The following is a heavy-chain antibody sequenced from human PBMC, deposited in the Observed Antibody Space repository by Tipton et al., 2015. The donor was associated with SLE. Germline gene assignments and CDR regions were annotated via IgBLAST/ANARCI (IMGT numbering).Heavy chain of an antibody. D-gene: IGHD4-11*01. J-gene: IGHJ4*02. CDR3: ARWAGRTVTFDS. V-gene: IGHV4-59*01. CDR2: IYYSGST. Sequence: TLSLTCTVSGGSISSYYWSWIRQPPGKGLEWIGYIYYSGSTNYNPSLKSRVTISVDTSKNQFSLKLSSVTAADTAVCYCARWAGRTVTFDSGGQVPLNAVSS. CDR1: GGSISSYY.